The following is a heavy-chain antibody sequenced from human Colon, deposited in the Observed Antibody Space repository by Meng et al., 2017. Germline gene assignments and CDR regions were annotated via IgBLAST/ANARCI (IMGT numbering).Heavy chain of an antibody. CDR2: IMPSVGDA. CDR1: GYTFIDAQ. D-gene: IGHD3-10*01. V-gene: IGHV1-2*06. J-gene: IGHJ4*02. Sequence: VWLVEAGVGVKKPGASGKVACKSSGYTFIDAQVHWVRQASGQGLAWMGRIMPSVGDACSAEKFQGRLTLTWDTSIDTAYMDLSSLRSDDSAIYYCVRDGSYYDFDYWGQGTLVTVSS. CDR3: VRDGSYYDFDY.